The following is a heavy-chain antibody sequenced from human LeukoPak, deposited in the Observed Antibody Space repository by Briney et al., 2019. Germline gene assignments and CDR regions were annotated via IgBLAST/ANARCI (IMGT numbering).Heavy chain of an antibody. J-gene: IGHJ5*02. CDR3: ARDWPDYYGSGSYYMFDP. CDR2: ISAYNGNT. CDR1: GYTFTNYG. D-gene: IGHD3-10*01. V-gene: IGHV1-18*04. Sequence: ASVTVSFKASGYTFTNYGISWVRQAPGQGLEWMGWISAYNGNTNYAQKLQGRVTMTTDTSTSTAYMELRSLRSDDTAVYYCARDWPDYYGSGSYYMFDPWGQGTLVTVSS.